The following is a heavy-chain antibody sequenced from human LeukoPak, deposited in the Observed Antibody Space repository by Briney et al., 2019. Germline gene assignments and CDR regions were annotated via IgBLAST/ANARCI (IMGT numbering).Heavy chain of an antibody. CDR2: INHSGYT. V-gene: IGHV4-34*01. J-gene: IGHJ4*02. Sequence: SETLSLTCAVSGVSFDDYYWSWVRQTPGKGLEWIGEINHSGYTNDSPSLKSRVTLSIDTSRKQFSLNLRSVTVAVAGIYYCTRMTTGHDYWGQGTLVTVSS. CDR1: GVSFDDYY. CDR3: TRMTTGHDY. D-gene: IGHD4-17*01.